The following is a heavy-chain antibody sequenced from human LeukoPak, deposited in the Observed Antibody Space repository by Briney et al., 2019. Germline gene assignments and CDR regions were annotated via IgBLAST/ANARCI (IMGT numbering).Heavy chain of an antibody. Sequence: PGGSLRLSCAASGFTFSSYSMNWVRQAPGKGLEWVSSISSSSSYIYYADSVKGRFTISRDNAKNSLYLQMNSLRAEDTAVYYCARGADSGYSSDNWGQGTLVSVSS. CDR1: GFTFSSYS. J-gene: IGHJ4*02. D-gene: IGHD3-9*01. CDR2: ISSSSSYI. CDR3: ARGADSGYSSDN. V-gene: IGHV3-21*01.